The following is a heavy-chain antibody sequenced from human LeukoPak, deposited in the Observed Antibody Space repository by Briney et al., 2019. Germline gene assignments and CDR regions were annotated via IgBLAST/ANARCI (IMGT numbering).Heavy chain of an antibody. V-gene: IGHV3-30*18. CDR1: GFTFSNYA. CDR2: ISSCGSDK. J-gene: IGHJ4*02. D-gene: IGHD6-13*01. CDR3: AKDAAAAGSFDF. Sequence: GRSLRLSCAASGFTFSNYAMHWVRQAPGKGLEWVAVISSCGSDKFYPDSVKGRFTISRDNSKNTLYLQMNSLRPEDTAVYYCAKDAAAAGSFDFWGQGTLVTVSS.